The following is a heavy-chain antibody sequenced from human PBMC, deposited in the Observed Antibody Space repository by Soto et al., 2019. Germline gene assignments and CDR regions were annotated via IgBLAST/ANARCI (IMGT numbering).Heavy chain of an antibody. Sequence: QVQLQESGPGLVKPSQTLSLTCTVSGGSISSGGYYWSWIRQHPGKGLESIGYIYYSGSTYYNPSLKSRVTISVDTSKNQFSLKLSSVTAADTAVYYCARSLSSSWYELGYSDYWGQGTLVTVSS. D-gene: IGHD6-13*01. J-gene: IGHJ4*02. CDR3: ARSLSSSWYELGYSDY. V-gene: IGHV4-31*03. CDR1: GGSISSGGYY. CDR2: IYYSGST.